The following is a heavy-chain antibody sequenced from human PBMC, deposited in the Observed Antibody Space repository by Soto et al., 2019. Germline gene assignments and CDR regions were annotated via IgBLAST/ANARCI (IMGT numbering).Heavy chain of an antibody. CDR2: MNPNSGNT. CDR1: GYTFTSYD. Sequence: QVQLVQSGAEVKKTGASVKVSCKASGYTFTSYDINWVRQATGQGLEWMGWMNPNSGNTGYAQKFQGRVTMTRNTSISTAYMDLSSLRSEDTAVYYCARGLSNPGLRGWFDPWGQGTLVTVSS. J-gene: IGHJ5*02. V-gene: IGHV1-8*01. D-gene: IGHD5-12*01. CDR3: ARGLSNPGLRGWFDP.